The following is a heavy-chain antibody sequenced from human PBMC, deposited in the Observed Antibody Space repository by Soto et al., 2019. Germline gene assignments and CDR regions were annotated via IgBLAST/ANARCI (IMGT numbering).Heavy chain of an antibody. J-gene: IGHJ4*02. Sequence: SETLSLTCTVSGGSISSGDYYWSWIRQPPGKGLEWIGYIYYSGSTYYNPSLKSRVTISVDTSKNQFSLKLSSVTAADTAVYYCARSTSSGYDCDYWGQGTLVTVSS. V-gene: IGHV4-30-4*01. CDR2: IYYSGST. D-gene: IGHD5-12*01. CDR3: ARSTSSGYDCDY. CDR1: GGSISSGDYY.